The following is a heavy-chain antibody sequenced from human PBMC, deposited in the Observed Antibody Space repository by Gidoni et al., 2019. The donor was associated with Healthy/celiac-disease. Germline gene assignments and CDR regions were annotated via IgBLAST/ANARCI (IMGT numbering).Heavy chain of an antibody. CDR2: INHSGST. J-gene: IGHJ4*02. V-gene: IGHV4-34*01. Sequence: QVQLQQWGAGLLKPSETLSLTCAVYGGSLSGYYWSWIRQPPGKGLEWIGEINHSGSTNYNPSLKSRVTISVDTSKNQFSLKLSSVTAADTAVYYCARVWGSIAAAGTLVDYWGQGTLVTVSS. CDR3: ARVWGSIAAAGTLVDY. D-gene: IGHD6-13*01. CDR1: GGSLSGYY.